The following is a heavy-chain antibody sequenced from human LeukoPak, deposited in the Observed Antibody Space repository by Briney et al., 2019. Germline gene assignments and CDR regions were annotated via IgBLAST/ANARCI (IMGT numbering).Heavy chain of an antibody. J-gene: IGHJ3*02. V-gene: IGHV4-59*01. CDR1: WGSISCYY. Sequence: PADTLTLTYSVGWGSISCYYWRGLRQPRGRRVGWGGYIYYSGNTNYNPSLKSRVTISVDTSKNNFSLKRSCLTAPDTAVYYCAAGSLDDAFDIWGQGTMVTVSS. D-gene: IGHD3-16*01. CDR3: AAGSLDDAFDI. CDR2: IYYSGNT.